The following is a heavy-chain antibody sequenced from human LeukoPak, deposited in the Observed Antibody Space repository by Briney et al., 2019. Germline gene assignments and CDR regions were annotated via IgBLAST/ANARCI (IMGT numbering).Heavy chain of an antibody. Sequence: SETLSLTCSVSGASISSYYWSWIRQSPGKGPEWIGYIYYSGTTNYNPSLKSRVTISIDTSKNQLSLKLISVTAADTAVYYCARQGIRGQWLVHFDYWGQGTLVTVSS. D-gene: IGHD6-19*01. V-gene: IGHV4-59*08. CDR1: GASISSYY. CDR3: ARQGIRGQWLVHFDY. J-gene: IGHJ4*02. CDR2: IYYSGTT.